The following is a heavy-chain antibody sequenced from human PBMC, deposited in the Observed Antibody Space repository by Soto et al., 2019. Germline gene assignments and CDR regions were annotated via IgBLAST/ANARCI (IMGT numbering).Heavy chain of an antibody. Sequence: PSETLSLTCTVSGGSISSYYWSWIRQPPGKGLEWIGYIYYSGSTNYNPSLKSRVTISVDTSKNQFSLKLSSVTAADTAVYYCGRENIVATIGYYYYYMDVWGKGTTVTVSS. V-gene: IGHV4-59*01. J-gene: IGHJ6*03. CDR1: GGSISSYY. CDR2: IYYSGST. D-gene: IGHD5-12*01. CDR3: GRENIVATIGYYYYYMDV.